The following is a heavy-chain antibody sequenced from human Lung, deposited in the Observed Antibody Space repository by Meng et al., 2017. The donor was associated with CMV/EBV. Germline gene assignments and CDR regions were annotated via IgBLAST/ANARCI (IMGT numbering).Heavy chain of an antibody. CDR1: GGSSSSYY. CDR2: IYYSGST. D-gene: IGHD3-10*01. J-gene: IGHJ6*02. CDR3: ARGSGYYGSGSYYSRYYYGMDV. Sequence: LXCAVSGGSSSSYYWSWIRQPPGKRLEWIGYIYYSGSTSYNPSLKSRVTISVDTSKNQFSRKLSSVTAADTAVYYCARGSGYYGSGSYYSRYYYGMDVXGQGXTVTVSS. V-gene: IGHV4-59*01.